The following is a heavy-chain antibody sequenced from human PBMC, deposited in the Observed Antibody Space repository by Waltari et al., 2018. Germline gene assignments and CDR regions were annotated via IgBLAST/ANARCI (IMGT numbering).Heavy chain of an antibody. D-gene: IGHD3-3*01. CDR2: INADGSAT. Sequence: EVQLVESGGGLVQPGGSLRLSCAASGFTFSAYRMHWVRQAPGKGLVWVSLINADGSATLYADSVKGRFTMSRDNAKDTLYLQMNSLRGEDTAVYYCAIQISGVVFWGQGTLVTVSS. CDR3: AIQISGVVF. J-gene: IGHJ4*02. V-gene: IGHV3-74*01. CDR1: GFTFSAYR.